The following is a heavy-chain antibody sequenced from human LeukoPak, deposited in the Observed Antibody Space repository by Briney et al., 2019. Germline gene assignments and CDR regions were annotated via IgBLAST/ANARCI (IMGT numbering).Heavy chain of an antibody. Sequence: ASVKVSCKASGYTFTGYYMHWVRQAPGQGLEWMGWINPNSGGTNYAQKFQGRVTMTTDTSIRTAYMELSRLRSDDTAVYYCAREGLWFGELSAKAFDYWGQGTLVTVSS. CDR1: GYTFTGYY. D-gene: IGHD3-10*01. V-gene: IGHV1-2*02. J-gene: IGHJ4*02. CDR2: INPNSGGT. CDR3: AREGLWFGELSAKAFDY.